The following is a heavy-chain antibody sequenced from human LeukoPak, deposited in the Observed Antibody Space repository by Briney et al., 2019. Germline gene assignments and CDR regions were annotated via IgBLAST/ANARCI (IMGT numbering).Heavy chain of an antibody. J-gene: IGHJ4*02. D-gene: IGHD3-9*01. V-gene: IGHV3-15*01. CDR2: IKSKTDGGTT. CDR1: GFTFSNAW. Sequence: GGSLRLSCAASGFTFSNAWMSWVRQAPRKGLEWVGRIKSKTDGGTTDYAAPVKGRFTISRDDSKNTLYLQMNSLKTEDTAVYYCATDLVPRYFDWLLGPLPFDYWGQGTLVTVSS. CDR3: ATDLVPRYFDWLLGPLPFDY.